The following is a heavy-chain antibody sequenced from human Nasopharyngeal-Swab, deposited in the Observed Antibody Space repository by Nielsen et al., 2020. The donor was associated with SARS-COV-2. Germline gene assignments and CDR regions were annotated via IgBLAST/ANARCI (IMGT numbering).Heavy chain of an antibody. D-gene: IGHD3-16*01. Sequence: WILQPPGKGLEWIGYIYYSGSTNYNPSLKSRVTISVDTSKNQFSLKLSSVTAADTAVYYCAIGGGGSYYYGMDVWGQGTTVTVPS. J-gene: IGHJ6*02. V-gene: IGHV4-59*01. CDR3: AIGGGGSYYYGMDV. CDR2: IYYSGST.